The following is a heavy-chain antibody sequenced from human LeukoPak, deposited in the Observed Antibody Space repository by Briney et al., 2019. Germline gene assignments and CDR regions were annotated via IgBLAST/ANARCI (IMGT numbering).Heavy chain of an antibody. J-gene: IGHJ6*02. CDR1: GFTFSSYE. CDR2: ISSSGSTI. Sequence: GGSLRLSCAASGFTFSSYETNWVRQAPGKGLEWVSYISSSGSTIYYADSVKGRFTISRDNAKNSLYLQMNGLRAEDTAVYYCARGLKSYYGMDVWGQGTTVTVSS. CDR3: ARGLKSYYGMDV. V-gene: IGHV3-48*03.